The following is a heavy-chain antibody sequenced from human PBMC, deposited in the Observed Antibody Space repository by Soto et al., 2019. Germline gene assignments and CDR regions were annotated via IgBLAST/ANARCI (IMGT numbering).Heavy chain of an antibody. CDR3: ARGQELFADYYYYYMDV. CDR2: MNPNSGNT. J-gene: IGHJ6*03. CDR1: GYTFTSYD. D-gene: IGHD3-10*01. Sequence: ASLKVSCKASGYTFTSYDINWVRQATGQGLEWMGWMNPNSGNTGYAQKFQGRVTMTRNTSISTAYMELSSLRSEDTAVYSCARGQELFADYYYYYMDVWGKGTTVTVSS. V-gene: IGHV1-8*01.